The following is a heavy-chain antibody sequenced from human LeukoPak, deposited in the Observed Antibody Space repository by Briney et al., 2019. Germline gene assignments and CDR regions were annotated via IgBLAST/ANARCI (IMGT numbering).Heavy chain of an antibody. D-gene: IGHD1-26*01. CDR2: ISGSGGST. V-gene: IGHV3-23*01. J-gene: IGHJ4*02. CDR3: AKESRWELPTGI. Sequence: PGGSLRLSCAASGFTVSSNYMTWVRQAPGKGLEWVSAISGSGGSTYYADSVKGRFTISRDNSKNTLYLQMNSLRAEDTAVYYCAKESRWELPTGIWGQGTLVTVSS. CDR1: GFTVSSNY.